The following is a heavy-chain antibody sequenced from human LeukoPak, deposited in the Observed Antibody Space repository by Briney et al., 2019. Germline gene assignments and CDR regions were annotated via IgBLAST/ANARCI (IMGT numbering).Heavy chain of an antibody. Sequence: SVKVSCKASGYTFTSYYMHWVRQAPGQGLEWMGRIIPIFGTANYAQKFQGRVTITTDESTSTAYMELSSLRSEDTAVYYCASYTYYYDSSGRRWFDPWGQGTLVTVSS. J-gene: IGHJ5*02. CDR2: IIPIFGTA. CDR3: ASYTYYYDSSGRRWFDP. D-gene: IGHD3-22*01. V-gene: IGHV1-69*05. CDR1: GYTFTSYY.